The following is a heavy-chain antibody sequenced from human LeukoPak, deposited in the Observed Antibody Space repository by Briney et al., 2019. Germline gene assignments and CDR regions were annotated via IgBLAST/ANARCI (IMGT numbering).Heavy chain of an antibody. Sequence: GGSLRLSCAASGFTFSFYAMTWVRQAPGKGLEWVSSIDGRGSPTYYADSVKGRFTISRDNSKNTLYLLLNSLRAEDTAVYYCAKTRGPGLNYFDYWGQGTLVTVSS. CDR2: IDGRGSPT. V-gene: IGHV3-23*01. J-gene: IGHJ4*02. D-gene: IGHD3-16*01. CDR3: AKTRGPGLNYFDY. CDR1: GFTFSFYA.